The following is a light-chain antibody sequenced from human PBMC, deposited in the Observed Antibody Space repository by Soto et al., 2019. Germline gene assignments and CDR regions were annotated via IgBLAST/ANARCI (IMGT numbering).Light chain of an antibody. CDR1: QNVANY. Sequence: EIVFTQSPATLSLSPGERATLSCRASQNVANYLDWYQQKPGQAPRLLIYESSNRATGIAARFSGSGSGTDFTLTISSLEPEDFAVYYCQQRSNWPRTFGQGTKVDI. V-gene: IGKV3-11*01. CDR2: ESS. CDR3: QQRSNWPRT. J-gene: IGKJ1*01.